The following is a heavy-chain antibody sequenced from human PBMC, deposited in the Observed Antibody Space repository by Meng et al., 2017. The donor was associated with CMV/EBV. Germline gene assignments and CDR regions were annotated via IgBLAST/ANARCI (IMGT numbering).Heavy chain of an antibody. J-gene: IGHJ4*02. CDR3: ASEVGATTAFDY. CDR2: IYHSGST. Sequence: AVSGGSISSSHWWRWVRQPPGKGLELIGEIYHSGSTNYNPSLKSRVTISVDKSKNQFSLKLSSVTAADTAVYYCASEVGATTAFDYWGQGTLVTVSS. D-gene: IGHD1-26*01. CDR1: GGSISSSHW. V-gene: IGHV4-4*02.